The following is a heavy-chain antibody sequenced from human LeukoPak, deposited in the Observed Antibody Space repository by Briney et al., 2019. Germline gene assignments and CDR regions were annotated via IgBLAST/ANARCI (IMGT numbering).Heavy chain of an antibody. CDR1: GYTFTGDY. J-gene: IGHJ4*02. V-gene: IGHV1-2*02. D-gene: IGHD6-13*01. CDR2: INPNSGAT. CDR3: ATRVAAAGTLNDY. Sequence: GASVKVSCKASGYTFTGDYMHWVRQAPGQGLEWMGWINPNSGATSYAQKFQGRVTMTRDTSISTAYMELSRLRSDDTAVYYCATRVAAAGTLNDYWGQGTLVTVSS.